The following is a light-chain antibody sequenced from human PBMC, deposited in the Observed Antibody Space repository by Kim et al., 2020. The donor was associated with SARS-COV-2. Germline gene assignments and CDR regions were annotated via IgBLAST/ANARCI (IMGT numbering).Light chain of an antibody. J-gene: IGKJ2*01. CDR1: QSLLHSNGYNY. Sequence: EPASICCRSSQSLLHSNGYNYLDWYLQKPGQSPQLLIYLGSNRASGVPDRFSGSGSGTDFTLKISRVEAEDVGVYYCMQALQTPDTFGQGTKLEI. CDR3: MQALQTPDT. V-gene: IGKV2-28*01. CDR2: LGS.